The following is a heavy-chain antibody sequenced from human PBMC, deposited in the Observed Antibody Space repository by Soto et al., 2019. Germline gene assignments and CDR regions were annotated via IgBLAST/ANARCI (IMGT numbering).Heavy chain of an antibody. V-gene: IGHV4-4*02. J-gene: IGHJ4*02. Sequence: SETLSLTCAVSGVSLTSGNWWTWVRQSPQRGLEYIGEIFHDGTANYYPSFERRVAMSVDTSRNQFSLKLTSVTAADTAVYFCARLVYDTRLNYMYFDFWGPGTQVTV. CDR1: GVSLTSGNW. CDR2: IFHDGTA. D-gene: IGHD3-10*01. CDR3: ARLVYDTRLNYMYFDF.